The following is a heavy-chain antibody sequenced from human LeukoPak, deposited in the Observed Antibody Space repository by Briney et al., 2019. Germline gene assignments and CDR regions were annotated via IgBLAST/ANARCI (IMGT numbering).Heavy chain of an antibody. CDR3: EKDNPVLDY. J-gene: IGHJ4*02. Sequence: GGSLRLSCAASGFTFSSYSMNWVRQARGKGLEGVSYISSSSSTIYYADSVEGRFTISRDISKNTLYLQMNTLRTEDTAVYCCEKDNPVLDYWGQGTLVTVSS. V-gene: IGHV3-48*01. CDR1: GFTFSSYS. CDR2: ISSSSSTI.